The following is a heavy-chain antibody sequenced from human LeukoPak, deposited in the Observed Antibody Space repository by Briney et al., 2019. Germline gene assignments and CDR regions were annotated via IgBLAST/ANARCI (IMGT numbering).Heavy chain of an antibody. J-gene: IGHJ4*02. D-gene: IGHD5-24*01. V-gene: IGHV4-34*01. CDR1: GASFSAYQ. Sequence: SETLSLTCAVYGASFSAYQWSWIRQPPGKGLGWIGEINHSGSTNYNPSLKSRVTISVDTSKNQFSLKLSSVTAADTAVYYCARDGRDDYNRYFDYWGQGTLVTVSS. CDR2: INHSGST. CDR3: ARDGRDDYNRYFDY.